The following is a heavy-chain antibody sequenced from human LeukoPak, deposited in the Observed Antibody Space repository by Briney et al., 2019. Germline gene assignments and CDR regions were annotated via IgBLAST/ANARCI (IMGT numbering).Heavy chain of an antibody. Sequence: SETLSLTCTVSGGSISSYYWSWIRQTPGKGLEWIGYIYYSGSTNYNPSLKSRVTISVDTSKNQFSLKLSSVTAADTAVYYCARVSGHRARGHTYYYFDYWGQGTLVTVSS. CDR1: GGSISSYY. J-gene: IGHJ4*02. CDR2: IYYSGST. D-gene: IGHD2-21*02. CDR3: ARVSGHRARGHTYYYFDY. V-gene: IGHV4-59*01.